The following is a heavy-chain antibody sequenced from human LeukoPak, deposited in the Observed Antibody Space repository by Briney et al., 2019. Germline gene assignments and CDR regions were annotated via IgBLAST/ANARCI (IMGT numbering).Heavy chain of an antibody. J-gene: IGHJ4*02. V-gene: IGHV4-38-2*02. CDR2: IYHSGST. CDR1: GYSISSGYS. D-gene: IGHD6-13*01. Sequence: SETLSLTCTVSGYSISSGYSWGWIRQPPGKGLEWTGSIYHSGSTYYNPSLKSRVNISVDTSKNQFSLKLSSVTAADTAVYYCARDIAAAVYFDYWGQGTLVSVSS. CDR3: ARDIAAAVYFDY.